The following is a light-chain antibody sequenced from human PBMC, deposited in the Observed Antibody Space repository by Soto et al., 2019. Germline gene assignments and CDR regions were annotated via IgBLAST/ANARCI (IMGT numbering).Light chain of an antibody. CDR1: QSISDR. Sequence: DFLMTQSPSTLSASVGDRVTITCRASQSISDRLAWYQQKTGNAPKLLIYKASSLQSGGPSRFSGRGSGTEFTLTIISLNPDDFAMYYCHQYYSCRGRFGQGTMVDIK. J-gene: IGKJ1*01. CDR2: KAS. CDR3: HQYYSCRGR. V-gene: IGKV1-5*03.